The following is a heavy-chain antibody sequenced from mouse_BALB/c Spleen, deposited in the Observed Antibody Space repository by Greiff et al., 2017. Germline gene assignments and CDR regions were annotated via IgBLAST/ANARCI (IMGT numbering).Heavy chain of an antibody. J-gene: IGHJ3*01. CDR2: IYPGNSDT. Sequence: EVQLQQSGTVLARPGASVKMSCKASGYSFTSYWMHWVKQRPGQGLEWIGAIYPGNSDTSYNQKFKGKAKLTAVTSASTAYMELSSLTNEDSAVYYCTRGDDYDAWFAYWGQGTLVTVSA. V-gene: IGHV1-5*01. CDR1: GYSFTSYW. D-gene: IGHD2-4*01. CDR3: TRGDDYDAWFAY.